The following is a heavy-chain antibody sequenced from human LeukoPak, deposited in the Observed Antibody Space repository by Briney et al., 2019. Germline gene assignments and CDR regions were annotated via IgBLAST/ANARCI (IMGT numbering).Heavy chain of an antibody. D-gene: IGHD2-15*01. J-gene: IGHJ4*02. CDR2: IIPIFGTA. V-gene: IGHV1-69*05. Sequence: SVKVSCKASGGTFSSYAISWVRQAPGQGLEWMGGIIPIFGTANYAQEFQGRVTITTDESTSTAYMELSSLRSEDTAVYYCARSTKVVFFLLSKWGQGTLVTVSS. CDR1: GGTFSSYA. CDR3: ARSTKVVFFLLSK.